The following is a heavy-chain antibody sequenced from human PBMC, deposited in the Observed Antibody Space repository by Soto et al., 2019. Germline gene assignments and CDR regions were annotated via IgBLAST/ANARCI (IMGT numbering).Heavy chain of an antibody. CDR1: GGSISSSSYY. CDR2: IYYSGST. D-gene: IGHD5-18*01. CDR3: ARPYLYSYGLYYYYGMDV. J-gene: IGHJ6*02. Sequence: SETLSLTCTVSGGSISSSSYYWGWIRQPPGKGLEWIGSIYYSGSTYYNPSLKSRVTISVDTSKNQFSLKLISVTAADTAVYYCARPYLYSYGLYYYYGMDVWGQGTTVT. V-gene: IGHV4-39*01.